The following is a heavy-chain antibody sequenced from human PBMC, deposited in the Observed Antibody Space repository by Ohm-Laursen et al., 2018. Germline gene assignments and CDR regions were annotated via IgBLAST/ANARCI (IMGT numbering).Heavy chain of an antibody. D-gene: IGHD6-19*01. CDR2: MNPNSGNT. J-gene: IGHJ4*02. CDR3: ATAVSIAVAGLDY. V-gene: IGHV1-8*01. Sequence: ASAKVSCKASGYTFTSYDINWVRQATGQGLEWMGWMNPNSGNTGYAQKFQGRVTMTRNTSISTAYMELSSLRSEDTAVYYCATAVSIAVAGLDYWGQGTLVTVSS. CDR1: GYTFTSYD.